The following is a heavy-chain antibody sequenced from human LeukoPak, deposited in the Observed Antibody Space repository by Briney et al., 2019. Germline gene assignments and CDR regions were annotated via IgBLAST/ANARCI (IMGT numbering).Heavy chain of an antibody. CDR3: ARESTYGGNHPHFDY. D-gene: IGHD4-23*01. V-gene: IGHV3-53*01. J-gene: IGHJ4*02. CDR2: IYSGGST. Sequence: GGSLRLSCAASGFTVSSNYMSWVRRAPGQGLEWVSVIYSGGSTYYADSVKGRFTISRDNSKNTLYLQMNSLRAEDTAVYYCARESTYGGNHPHFDYWGQGTLVTVSS. CDR1: GFTVSSNY.